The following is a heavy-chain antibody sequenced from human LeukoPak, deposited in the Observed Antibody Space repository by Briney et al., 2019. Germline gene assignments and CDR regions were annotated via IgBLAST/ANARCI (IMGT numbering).Heavy chain of an antibody. D-gene: IGHD6-13*01. V-gene: IGHV3-23*01. CDR1: GFTFSSYA. Sequence: GGSLRLSCAASGFTFSSYALTWVRQAPGKGLEWVSTISDSGGSTYYADSVKGRFTISRDNAKNSLYLQMNSLRAEDTAVYYCARSDGYNSSPGYWGQGTLVTVSS. CDR3: ARSDGYNSSPGY. CDR2: ISDSGGST. J-gene: IGHJ4*02.